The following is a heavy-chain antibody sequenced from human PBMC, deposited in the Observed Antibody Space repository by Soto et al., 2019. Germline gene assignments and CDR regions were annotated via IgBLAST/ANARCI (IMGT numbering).Heavy chain of an antibody. CDR2: IYYSGST. D-gene: IGHD1-1*01. J-gene: IGHJ4*02. V-gene: IGHV4-31*03. CDR3: ARWPQLEPRFDY. Sequence: SETLSLTCTVSGGSISSGGYYWSWIRQHPGRGLEWIGYIYYSGSTYYNPSLKSRVTISVDTSKNQFSLKLSSVTAADTAVYYCARWPQLEPRFDYWGQGTLVTVSS. CDR1: GGSISSGGYY.